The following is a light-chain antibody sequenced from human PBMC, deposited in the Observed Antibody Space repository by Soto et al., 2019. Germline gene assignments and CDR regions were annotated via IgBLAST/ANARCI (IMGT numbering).Light chain of an antibody. Sequence: QSVLTQSPSASGTPGQRVTISCSGSSSNIGSNIVNWYQQLPGTAPKLLIFSDYQRPSGVPARFSGSKSSTSASLVISGLQSEDEADYYCAAWDDSLNGPIFGGGTKLTVL. J-gene: IGLJ2*01. CDR2: SDY. CDR3: AAWDDSLNGPI. V-gene: IGLV1-44*01. CDR1: SSNIGSNI.